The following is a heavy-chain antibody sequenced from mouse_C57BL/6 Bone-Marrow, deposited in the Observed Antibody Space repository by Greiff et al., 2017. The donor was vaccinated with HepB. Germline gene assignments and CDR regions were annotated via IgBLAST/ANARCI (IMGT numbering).Heavy chain of an antibody. CDR3: ARHEIYYGSSPWFAY. V-gene: IGHV5-12*01. J-gene: IGHJ3*01. D-gene: IGHD1-1*01. Sequence: EVKLEESGGGLVQPGGSLKLSCAASGFTFSDYYMYWVRQTPEKRLEWVAYISNGGGSTYYPDTVKGRFTISRDNAKNTLYLQMSRLKSEDTAMYYCARHEIYYGSSPWFAYWGQGTLVTVSA. CDR1: GFTFSDYY. CDR2: ISNGGGST.